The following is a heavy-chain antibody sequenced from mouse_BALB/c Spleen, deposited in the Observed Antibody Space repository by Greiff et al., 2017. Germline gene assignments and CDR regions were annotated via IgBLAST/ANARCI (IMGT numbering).Heavy chain of an antibody. CDR1: GFTFTDYY. D-gene: IGHD1-1*01. Sequence: EVHLVESGGGLVQPGGSLRLSCATSGFTFTDYYMSWVRQPPGKALEWLGFIRNKANGYTTEYSASVKGRFTISRDNSQSILYLQMNTLRAEDSATYYCARDRNYYGSSPYAMDYWGQGTSVTVSS. CDR3: ARDRNYYGSSPYAMDY. V-gene: IGHV7-3*02. CDR2: IRNKANGYTT. J-gene: IGHJ4*01.